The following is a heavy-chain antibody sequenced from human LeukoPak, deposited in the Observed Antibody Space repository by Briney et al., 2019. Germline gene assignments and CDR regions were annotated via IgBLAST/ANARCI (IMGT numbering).Heavy chain of an antibody. CDR2: IYYSGDT. V-gene: IGHV4-39*01. J-gene: IGHJ6*03. Sequence: PSQTLSLTCTVSGDSVSSGSYYWGWIRQPPGEGLEWIGSIYYSGDTYYNPSLESRVTISVDTSKNQFSLKPSSVTAADTAVYYCARVLWFGESKKGYSYYMDVWGKGTTVTVSS. D-gene: IGHD3-10*01. CDR1: GDSVSSGSYY. CDR3: ARVLWFGESKKGYSYYMDV.